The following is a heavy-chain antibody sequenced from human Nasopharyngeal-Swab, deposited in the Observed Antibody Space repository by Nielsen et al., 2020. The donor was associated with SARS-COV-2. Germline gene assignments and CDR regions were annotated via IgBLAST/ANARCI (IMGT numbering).Heavy chain of an antibody. D-gene: IGHD3-22*01. CDR1: GGSISSSNYY. Sequence: SETLSLTCTVSGGSISSSNYYWGWIRQPPGKGLEWIGSIYYSGSTYYNPSLKSRVTISVDTSKNQFSLKLSSVTAADTAVYYCARNGYPNYYDSSGYYPFDHWGQGTLVTVSS. J-gene: IGHJ4*02. CDR2: IYYSGST. CDR3: ARNGYPNYYDSSGYYPFDH. V-gene: IGHV4-39*01.